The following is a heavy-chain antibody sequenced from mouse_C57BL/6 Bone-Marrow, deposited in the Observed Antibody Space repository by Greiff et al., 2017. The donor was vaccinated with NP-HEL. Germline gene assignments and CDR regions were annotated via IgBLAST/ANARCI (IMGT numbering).Heavy chain of an antibody. D-gene: IGHD2-2*01. CDR3: ARGGGYYGYDGFDY. CDR2: IYYSGTI. CDR1: GISITTGNYR. V-gene: IGHV3-5*01. J-gene: IGHJ2*01. Sequence: EVQLVESGPGLVKPSQTVFLTCTVTGISITTGNYRWSWIRQFPGNKLEWIGYIYYSGTITYNPSLTSRTSTTRDTPKNQLFLEMNSLADEDTATYYSARGGGYYGYDGFDYWGQGTTLTVSS.